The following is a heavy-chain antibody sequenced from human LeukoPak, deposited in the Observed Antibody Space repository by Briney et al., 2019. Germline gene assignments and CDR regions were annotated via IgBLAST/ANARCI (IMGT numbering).Heavy chain of an antibody. V-gene: IGHV4-39*01. D-gene: IGHD6-6*01. CDR1: GGSISSSSYC. J-gene: IGHJ6*03. Sequence: SQTLSLTCTVSGGSISSSSYCWGWIRQPPGKGLEWIGSIYYNGNTYYNPSLKSRVTISVDTSKNQFSLKLSSVTAADTAMHYCARQSIAARGYYYYMDVWGKGTTVTVSS. CDR3: ARQSIAARGYYYYMDV. CDR2: IYYNGNT.